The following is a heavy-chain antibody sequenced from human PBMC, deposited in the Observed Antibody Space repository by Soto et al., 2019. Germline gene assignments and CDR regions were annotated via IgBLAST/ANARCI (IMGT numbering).Heavy chain of an antibody. D-gene: IGHD5-18*01. V-gene: IGHV3-15*01. CDR3: LRGLWPNPY. CDR1: GFTFSNAW. J-gene: IGHJ4*02. Sequence: EVQLVESGGGLVKPGGSLRLSCAASGFTFSNAWMRWVRQAPGKGLEWVGRIKSKTDGGTTDYAAPVKGRFNNSSEDSKNTLDLQMNSLKTECTALYDCLRGLWPNPYLGQGTLVNLSS. CDR2: IKSKTDGGTT.